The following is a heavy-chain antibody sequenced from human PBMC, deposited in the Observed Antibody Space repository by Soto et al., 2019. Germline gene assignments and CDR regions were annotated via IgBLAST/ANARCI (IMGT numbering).Heavy chain of an antibody. V-gene: IGHV3-30-3*01. CDR1: GFSFSISP. Sequence: QVQLVESGGGVVQPGRSLRLSCAASGFSFSISPMHWVRQAPGXXXEWVALISYDGTNKFYADSVKGRFTISRDNSKSTLYLQVDSLRPEDAAVYYCARDPKTSGGQHWAFNYFDSWGQGTLVTVSS. J-gene: IGHJ4*02. CDR2: ISYDGTNK. CDR3: ARDPKTSGGQHWAFNYFDS. D-gene: IGHD7-27*01.